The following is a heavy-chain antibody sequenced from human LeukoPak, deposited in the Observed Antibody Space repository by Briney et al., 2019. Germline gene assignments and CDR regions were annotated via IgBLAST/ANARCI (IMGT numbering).Heavy chain of an antibody. J-gene: IGHJ5*02. CDR3: ARENFDP. CDR2: INTDGSTT. CDR1: GFXFNNYW. Sequence: PGGSLRLSCAASGFXFNNYWMHWVRQPPGKGLLWVSRINTDGSTTNYADSVKGRFTISRDNAKNMVYLQMNSLRGEDTAVYYCARENFDPWGQGTLVTVSS. V-gene: IGHV3-74*01.